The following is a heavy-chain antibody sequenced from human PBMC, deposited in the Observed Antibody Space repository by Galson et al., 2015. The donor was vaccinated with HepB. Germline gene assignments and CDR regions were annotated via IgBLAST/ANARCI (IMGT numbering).Heavy chain of an antibody. CDR1: GNSFNYYA. V-gene: IGHV7-4-1*02. CDR3: ARDLGPMWGFLRLPFDS. D-gene: IGHD2-21*01. J-gene: IGHJ4*02. CDR2: INTNNGNP. Sequence: SVKVSCKASGNSFNYYAINWVRQAPGQGLEWMGLINTNNGNPTYAQDFAGRFVFSLDTSVSTTFLQISGLKTEDTAVYYCARDLGPMWGFLRLPFDSWGQGTLVTVSS.